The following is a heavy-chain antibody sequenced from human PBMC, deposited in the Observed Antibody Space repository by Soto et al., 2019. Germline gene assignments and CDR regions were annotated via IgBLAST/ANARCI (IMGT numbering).Heavy chain of an antibody. D-gene: IGHD3-22*01. CDR2: IYYSGNT. CDR1: GGSISSGGYY. CDR3: ARATYYYDSSGYSDRVLDY. J-gene: IGHJ4*02. Sequence: QVQLQESGPGLVKPSQTLSLTCTVSGGSISSGGYYWSWIRQHPGKGLEWIGYIYYSGNTYYNPSLKSRVTISEDTSKTQFSLKLSSVTAADTAVYYCARATYYYDSSGYSDRVLDYWGQGTLFTVSS. V-gene: IGHV4-31*03.